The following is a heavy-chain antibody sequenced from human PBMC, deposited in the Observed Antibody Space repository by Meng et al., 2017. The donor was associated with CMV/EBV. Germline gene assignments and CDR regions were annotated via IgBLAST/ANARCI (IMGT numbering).Heavy chain of an antibody. CDR2: INHSGST. V-gene: IGHV4-34*01. CDR1: GGPFSGYY. CDR3: ARGDGNSPKGQH. Sequence: CAVYGGPFSGYYWSWIRQPPGKGLEWIGEINHSGSTNYNPSLKSRVTISVDTSKNQFSLKLSSVTAADTAVYYGARGDGNSPKGQHWGQGTLVTVSS. D-gene: IGHD4-23*01. J-gene: IGHJ1*01.